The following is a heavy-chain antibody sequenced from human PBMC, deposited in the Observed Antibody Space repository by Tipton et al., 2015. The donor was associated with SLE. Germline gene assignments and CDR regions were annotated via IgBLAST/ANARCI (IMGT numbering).Heavy chain of an antibody. V-gene: IGHV3-23*01. J-gene: IGHJ4*02. CDR1: GFTFGSYA. CDR2: ISGSGGST. D-gene: IGHD6-13*01. Sequence: SLRLSCAASGFTFGSYAMNWVRQAAGKGLEWVSGISGSGGSTYNADSVKGQFTISRDNSKKTLYLQMNSLRAEDTAVYYCAKDRSVLWAAAGTVDYWGQGTLVTVSS. CDR3: AKDRSVLWAAAGTVDY.